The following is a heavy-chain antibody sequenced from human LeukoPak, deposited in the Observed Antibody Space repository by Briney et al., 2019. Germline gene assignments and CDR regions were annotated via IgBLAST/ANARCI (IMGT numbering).Heavy chain of an antibody. D-gene: IGHD3-10*01. J-gene: IGHJ6*03. CDR1: GFTFDDYG. CDR3: ARGGSGSSPFDYYYYYMDV. V-gene: IGHV3-20*04. Sequence: GGSLRLSCAASGFTFDDYGMSWVRQAPGKGLERVSGINWNGGSTGYADSVKGRFTISRDNAKNSLYLQMNSLRAEDTALYYCARGGSGSSPFDYYYYYMDVWGKGTTVTVSS. CDR2: INWNGGST.